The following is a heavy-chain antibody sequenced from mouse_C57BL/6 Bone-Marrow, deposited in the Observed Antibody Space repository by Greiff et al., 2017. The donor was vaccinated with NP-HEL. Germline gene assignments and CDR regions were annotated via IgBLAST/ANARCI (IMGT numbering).Heavy chain of an antibody. J-gene: IGHJ3*01. CDR3: ASYDYDGSWFAY. V-gene: IGHV5-2*01. Sequence: EVKVVESGGGLVQPGESLKLSCESNEYEFPSHDMSWVRKTPEKRLELVAAINSDRGSTYYPDTMERRFIISRDNTKKTLYLQMSSLRSEDTALYYCASYDYDGSWFAYWGQGTLVTVSA. CDR1: EYEFPSHD. D-gene: IGHD2-4*01. CDR2: INSDRGST.